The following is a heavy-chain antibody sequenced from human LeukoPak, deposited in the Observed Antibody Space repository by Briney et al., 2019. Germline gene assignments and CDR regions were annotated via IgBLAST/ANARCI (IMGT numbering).Heavy chain of an antibody. V-gene: IGHV3-30-3*01. CDR1: GFTFSSYA. D-gene: IGHD4-11*01. J-gene: IGHJ6*02. CDR3: ARPLQRYSYYGMDV. Sequence: GGSLRLSCAASGFTFSSYAMHWVRQAPGKGLEWVAVISYDGSNKYYADSVKGRFTISRDNSKNTLYLQMNSLRAEDTAVYYCARPLQRYSYYGMDVWGQGTTVTVSS. CDR2: ISYDGSNK.